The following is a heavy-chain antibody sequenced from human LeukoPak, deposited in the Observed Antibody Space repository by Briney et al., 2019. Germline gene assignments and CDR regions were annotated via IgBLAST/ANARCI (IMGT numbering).Heavy chain of an antibody. CDR3: ARDRPCGGDCFYFDN. CDR1: GYTFTXYY. CDR2: INPSGGTT. D-gene: IGHD2-21*02. V-gene: IGHV1-46*01. Sequence: ASVKVSCKASGYTFTXYYMHWVRQAPGQGLEWMGIINPSGGTTRNAQIFQGRVTMTRDTSTTTVYMELSSLRFEDTAVYYCARDRPCGGDCFYFDNWGQGTLVTVSS. J-gene: IGHJ4*02.